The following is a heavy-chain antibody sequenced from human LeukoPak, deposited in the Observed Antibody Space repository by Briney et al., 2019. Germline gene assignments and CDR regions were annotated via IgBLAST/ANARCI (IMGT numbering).Heavy chain of an antibody. CDR1: GFTFSGSH. J-gene: IGHJ4*02. V-gene: IGHV3-73*01. CDR2: VRNAADGYAT. CDR3: SRQTVSCHDY. D-gene: IGHD2-21*02. Sequence: PGGSLRLSCEGSGFTFSGSHMHWVRQAPGKGPEWVGHVRNAADGYATAYGASVKGRFTISRDDSNNMVYLQMNSLKTEDSAVYYCSRQTVSCHDYWGQGTLVTVSS.